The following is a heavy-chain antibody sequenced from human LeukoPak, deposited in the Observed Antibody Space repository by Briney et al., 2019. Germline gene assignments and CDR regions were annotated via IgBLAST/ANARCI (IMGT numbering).Heavy chain of an antibody. V-gene: IGHV4-59*08. D-gene: IGHD2-15*01. CDR3: ARQIVVVPAALYWFDP. J-gene: IGHJ5*02. CDR2: IYYSGST. Sequence: SETLSLTCTVSGGSISSYYWSWIRQPPGKGLEWIGHIYYSGSTNYNPSLKSRVTISVDTSKNQFSLKLSSVTAADTAVYYCARQIVVVPAALYWFDPWGQGTLVTVSS. CDR1: GGSISSYY.